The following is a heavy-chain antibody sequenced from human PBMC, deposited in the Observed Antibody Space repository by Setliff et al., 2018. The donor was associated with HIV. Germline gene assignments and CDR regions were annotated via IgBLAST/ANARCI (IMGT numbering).Heavy chain of an antibody. D-gene: IGHD2-21*02. Sequence: GESLKISCHLSGYSFVDFWIGWVRQMPGKGREWVGFIYPGDSDSRYSPSFRGQVTISADKSTQTAYLDWASLKASDTAMYFCAKLTYWAGDCPPDYWGQGTLVTVSS. CDR2: IYPGDSDS. V-gene: IGHV5-51*01. CDR1: GYSFVDFW. CDR3: AKLTYWAGDCPPDY. J-gene: IGHJ4*02.